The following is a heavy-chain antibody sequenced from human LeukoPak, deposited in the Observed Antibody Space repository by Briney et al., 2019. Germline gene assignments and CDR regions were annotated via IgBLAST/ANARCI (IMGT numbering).Heavy chain of an antibody. D-gene: IGHD6-13*01. CDR1: RFTFSSFE. CDR3: ARVDRYSSSPSSFDC. Sequence: PGGSLRLSCAASRFTFSSFEMNWVRQAPGKGLEGFSCVSRGGTTTYYADSMKGRFTISRDNAKNSLYLQMNSLRAEDTAVYYCARVDRYSSSPSSFDCWGQGTLVTVSS. V-gene: IGHV3-48*03. CDR2: VSRGGTTT. J-gene: IGHJ4*02.